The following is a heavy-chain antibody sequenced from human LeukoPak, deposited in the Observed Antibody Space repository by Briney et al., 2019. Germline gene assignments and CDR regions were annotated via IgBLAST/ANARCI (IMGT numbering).Heavy chain of an antibody. D-gene: IGHD3-9*01. CDR1: GFTFSNYA. Sequence: GGSLRLSCAASGFTFSNYAMSWVRQAPGKGLEWVSAITGSGGNTCYADSVKGRFTISRDNSKNTVFLQMNSLRAEDTAVYYCAKWGDYDVLTGYYVSDYWGQGTLVTVSS. J-gene: IGHJ4*02. CDR3: AKWGDYDVLTGYYVSDY. CDR2: ITGSGGNT. V-gene: IGHV3-23*01.